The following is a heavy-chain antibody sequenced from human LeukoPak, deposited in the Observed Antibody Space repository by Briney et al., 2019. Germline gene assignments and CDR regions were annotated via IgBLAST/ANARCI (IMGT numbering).Heavy chain of an antibody. CDR1: GFTFSSYA. CDR2: ISGSGDRT. Sequence: GGSLRLSCAASGFTFSSYAMSWVRQAPGKGLEWVSSISGSGDRTMYADSVKGRFTISRDNFKNTLYLQMSSLRAEDTALYHCAKDPNGDYIGAFDMWGQGTMVTVSS. V-gene: IGHV3-23*01. CDR3: AKDPNGDYIGAFDM. D-gene: IGHD4-17*01. J-gene: IGHJ3*02.